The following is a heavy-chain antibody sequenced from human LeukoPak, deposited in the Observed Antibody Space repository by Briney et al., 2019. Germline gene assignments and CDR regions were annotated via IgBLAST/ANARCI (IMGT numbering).Heavy chain of an antibody. CDR1: GFTFDDYA. CDR2: ISWNSGSI. Sequence: GGSLRLSCAASGFTFDDYAMHWVRQAPGKGLEWVSGISWNSGSIGYADSVKGRFTISRDNSKNTLYLQMNSLRAEDTAVYYCARDGYGVVVITSYYYYGMDVWGQGTTVTVTS. V-gene: IGHV3-9*01. D-gene: IGHD3-22*01. J-gene: IGHJ6*02. CDR3: ARDGYGVVVITSYYYYGMDV.